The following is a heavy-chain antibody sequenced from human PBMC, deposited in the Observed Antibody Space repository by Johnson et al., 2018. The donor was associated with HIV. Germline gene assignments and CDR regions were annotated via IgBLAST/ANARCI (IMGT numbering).Heavy chain of an antibody. J-gene: IGHJ3*02. CDR1: GFTFSNYW. Sequence: VQLVESGGGSLQPGGSLRLSCVTSGFTFSNYWMHWVRQGPGKGLVWVSRINSDGTGTSYADSVKGRFTVSRDNAKNTLYLQMNSLRDEDTAVYYCVREGPSERAGFDIWGQGTMVTVSS. V-gene: IGHV3-74*01. CDR2: INSDGTGT. CDR3: VREGPSERAGFDI.